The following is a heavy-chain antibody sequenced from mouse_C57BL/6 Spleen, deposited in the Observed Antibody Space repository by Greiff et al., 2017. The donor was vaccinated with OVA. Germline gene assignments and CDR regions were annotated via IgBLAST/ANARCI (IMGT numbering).Heavy chain of an antibody. CDR1: GFTFSDYG. CDR2: ISSGSSTI. CDR3: ARPPYYYGSPYAMDY. J-gene: IGHJ4*01. V-gene: IGHV5-17*01. D-gene: IGHD1-1*01. Sequence: EVKLMESGGGLVKPGGSLKLSCAASGFTFSDYGMHWVRQAPEKGLEWVAYISSGSSTIYYADTVKGRFTISRDNAKNTLFLQMTSLRSEDTAMYYCARPPYYYGSPYAMDYWGQGTSVTVSS.